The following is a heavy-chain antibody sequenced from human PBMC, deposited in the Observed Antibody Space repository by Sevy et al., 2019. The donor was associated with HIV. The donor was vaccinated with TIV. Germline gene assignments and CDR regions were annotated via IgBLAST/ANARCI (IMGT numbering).Heavy chain of an antibody. Sequence: GGSLRLSCAASGFTFSSYWMSWVRQAPGKGLEWVANIKQDGSEKYYVDSVKGRFTISRDNAKNSLYLQMNSLRAEDTGVYYCARDSFHYYDSSGYYLSYYYYYMDVWGKGTTVTVSS. CDR2: IKQDGSEK. D-gene: IGHD3-22*01. V-gene: IGHV3-7*03. J-gene: IGHJ6*03. CDR3: ARDSFHYYDSSGYYLSYYYYYMDV. CDR1: GFTFSSYW.